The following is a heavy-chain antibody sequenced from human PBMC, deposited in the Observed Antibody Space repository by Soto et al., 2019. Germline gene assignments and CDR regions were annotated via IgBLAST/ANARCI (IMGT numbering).Heavy chain of an antibody. CDR1: GFTFSSYA. CDR2: ISGSGSST. V-gene: IGHV3-23*01. CDR3: AKATAAAGTSSWFDP. Sequence: EVQLLESGGGLVQPGGSLRLSCAASGFTFSSYAMSWVRQAPGKGLEWVSAISGSGSSTYYADSVKGRFTISRDNSKNTLYLQTNSLRDEDTALYYCAKATAAAGTSSWFDPWGQGTLVTVSS. J-gene: IGHJ5*02. D-gene: IGHD6-13*01.